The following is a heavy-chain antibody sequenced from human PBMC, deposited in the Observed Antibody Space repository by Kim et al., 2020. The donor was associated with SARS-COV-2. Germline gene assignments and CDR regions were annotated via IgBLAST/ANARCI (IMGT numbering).Heavy chain of an antibody. Sequence: GGSLRLSCAASGFTFDDYAMHWVRQVPGKGLEWVSGIFFNGSSIGYAYSVKRRFTISSDNARNSLYLQMNSLRSDDTALYYCTRGQPSTVTTLYYFDSWGQGTLVTVSS. D-gene: IGHD4-17*01. J-gene: IGHJ4*02. V-gene: IGHV3-9*01. CDR2: IFFNGSSI. CDR3: TRGQPSTVTTLYYFDS. CDR1: GFTFDDYA.